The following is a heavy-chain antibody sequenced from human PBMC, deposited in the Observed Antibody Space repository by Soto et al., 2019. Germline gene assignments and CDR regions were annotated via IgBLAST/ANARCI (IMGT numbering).Heavy chain of an antibody. V-gene: IGHV3-74*01. J-gene: IGHJ1*01. D-gene: IGHD2-2*01. CDR2: INSDGSSA. CDR1: GFSFSSYW. CDR3: ATGVPAATRYFQH. Sequence: VQLVESGGGLVQPGGSLRLSCAASGFSFSSYWMHWVRHAPGKGLVWVSRINSDGSSATYADSVKGRFTISRDNAKNTLYLKMNSLTPEDTAVYYCATGVPAATRYFQHWGQGTLVTVSS.